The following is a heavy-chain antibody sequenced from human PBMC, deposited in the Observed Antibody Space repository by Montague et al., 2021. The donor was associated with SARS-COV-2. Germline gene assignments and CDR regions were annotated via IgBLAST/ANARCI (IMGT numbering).Heavy chain of an antibody. CDR1: GDSVSIYRAA. V-gene: IGHV6-1*01. CDR3: ARGVYYDGSGYYSFDY. D-gene: IGHD3-22*01. CDR2: TYYRSKWYN. J-gene: IGHJ4*02. Sequence: CAISGDSVSIYRAAWNWIRQSPSIGLEWLGRTYYRSKWYNDYALSVKGRITINPDTSKNHFSLQLNSVTPEDTAIYYCARGVYYDGSGYYSFDYWGQGTLVTVSS.